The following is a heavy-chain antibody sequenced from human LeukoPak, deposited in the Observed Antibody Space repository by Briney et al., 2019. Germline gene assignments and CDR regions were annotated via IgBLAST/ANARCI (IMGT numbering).Heavy chain of an antibody. CDR2: ISWNSGSI. J-gene: IGHJ5*02. V-gene: IGHV3-9*01. D-gene: IGHD3-9*01. CDR3: AKGNYDILTGEAFDP. Sequence: GRSLRLSCAASGFTFDDYAMHWVRQAPGKGLEWVSGISWNSGSIGYADSVKGRFTISRDNAKNSLYLQMNSLRAEDTALYYCAKGNYDILTGEAFDPWGQGTLVTVSS. CDR1: GFTFDDYA.